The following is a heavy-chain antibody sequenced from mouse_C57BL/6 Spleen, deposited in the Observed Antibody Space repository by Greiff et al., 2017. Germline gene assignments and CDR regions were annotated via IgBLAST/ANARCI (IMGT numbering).Heavy chain of an antibody. CDR3: ARGDYSTAWFAY. D-gene: IGHD2-5*01. CDR2: INPYNGGT. Sequence: VQLQQSGPVLVKPGASVKMSCKASGYTFTDYYMNWVKQSHGKSLEWIGVINPYNGGTSYNQKFKGKATLTVDKSSSTAYMELNSLTSEDSAVYYCARGDYSTAWFAYWGQGTLVTVSA. CDR1: GYTFTDYY. V-gene: IGHV1-19*01. J-gene: IGHJ3*01.